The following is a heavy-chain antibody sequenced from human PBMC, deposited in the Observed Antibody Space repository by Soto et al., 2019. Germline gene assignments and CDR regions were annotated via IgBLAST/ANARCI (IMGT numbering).Heavy chain of an antibody. Sequence: EVQLVESGGGLVQPGGSLRLSCAASGFTFSDHYMDWVHQAPGKGLEWVGRTRNKANSYTTEYAASVKGRFTISRDDSKNSLYLQMNSLKTENTAVYYCASSQGLMATISRNDAFDIWGQGTMVTVSS. CDR3: ASSQGLMATISRNDAFDI. CDR1: GFTFSDHY. CDR2: TRNKANSYTT. D-gene: IGHD5-12*01. J-gene: IGHJ3*02. V-gene: IGHV3-72*01.